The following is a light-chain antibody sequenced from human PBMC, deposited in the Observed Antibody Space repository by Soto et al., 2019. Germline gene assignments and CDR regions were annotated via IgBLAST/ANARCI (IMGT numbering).Light chain of an antibody. J-gene: IGKJ4*01. Sequence: DIPLTKSPSFLSASVGDRVTISCRASQGISDYLAWYQQKPGKAPKLLIYGASTLQSGVPSRFSGSASGTEFTLTISSLQPEDFATYFCQQFNAYPHTFGGGTKLEIK. V-gene: IGKV1-9*01. CDR1: QGISDY. CDR3: QQFNAYPHT. CDR2: GAS.